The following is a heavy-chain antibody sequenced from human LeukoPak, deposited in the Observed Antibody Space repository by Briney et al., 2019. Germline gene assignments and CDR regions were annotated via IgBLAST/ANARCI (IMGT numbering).Heavy chain of an antibody. V-gene: IGHV1-24*01. J-gene: IGHJ4*02. CDR3: ATANRYFDLWGL. CDR2: FDPEDGET. Sequence: ASVKVSCKVSGYTLTELSMHWVRQAPGKGLEWMGGFDPEDGETIYAQKFQGRVTMTEDTSTDTAYMELSSLRSEDTAVYYCATANRYFDLWGLWGQGTVVSVSS. CDR1: GYTLTELS. D-gene: IGHD7-27*01.